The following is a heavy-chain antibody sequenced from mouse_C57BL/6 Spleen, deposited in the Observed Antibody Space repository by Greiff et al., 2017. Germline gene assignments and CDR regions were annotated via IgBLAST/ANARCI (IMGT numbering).Heavy chain of an antibody. CDR2: IDPSDSYT. Sequence: VKLQQPGAELVRPGTSVKLSCKASGYTFTSYWMHWVKQRPGQGLEWIGVIDPSDSYTNYNQKFKGKATLTVDTSSSTAYMQLSSLTSEDSAVYYCARAGKGPWFAYWGQGTLVTVSA. J-gene: IGHJ3*01. V-gene: IGHV1-59*01. CDR3: ARAGKGPWFAY. CDR1: GYTFTSYW.